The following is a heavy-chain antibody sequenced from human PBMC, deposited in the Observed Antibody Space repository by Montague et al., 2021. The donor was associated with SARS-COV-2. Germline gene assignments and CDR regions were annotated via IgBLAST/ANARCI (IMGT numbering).Heavy chain of an antibody. CDR3: ARFSGIAVRRPFDY. CDR2: IHHNGTS. Sequence: SETLSLTCAVSGVSISTGNWCNWVRQPPGKGLEWIGQIHHNGTSNYNPSLKSRVTISVDKSKDQFYLRLSSVTAADTAVYYCARFSGIAVRRPFDYWGQGTLVTISS. V-gene: IGHV4-4*02. D-gene: IGHD6-6*01. J-gene: IGHJ4*02. CDR1: GVSISTGNW.